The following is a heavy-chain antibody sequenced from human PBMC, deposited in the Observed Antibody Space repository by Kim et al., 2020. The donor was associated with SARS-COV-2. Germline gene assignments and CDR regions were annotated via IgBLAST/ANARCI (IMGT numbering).Heavy chain of an antibody. D-gene: IGHD5-18*01. V-gene: IGHV3-9*01. CDR2: ISWNSGSI. CDR3: AKDMSRGYSYEHYFDY. Sequence: GGSLRLSCAASGFTFDDYAMHWVRQAPGKGLEWVSGISWNSGSIGYADSVKGRFTISRDNAKNSLYLQMNSLRAEDTALYYCAKDMSRGYSYEHYFDYWGQGTLVTVSS. CDR1: GFTFDDYA. J-gene: IGHJ4*02.